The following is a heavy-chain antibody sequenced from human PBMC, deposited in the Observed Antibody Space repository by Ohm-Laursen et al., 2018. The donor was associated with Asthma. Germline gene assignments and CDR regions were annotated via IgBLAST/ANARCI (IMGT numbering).Heavy chain of an antibody. J-gene: IGHJ6*02. CDR2: ISYDGSSK. CDR1: GFPFSCHG. Sequence: SLRLSCAAYGFPFSCHGLYWVRQAPGKGMAWVAVISYDGSSKYYADSDKARFTISRDNSKNTLNLQMNSLRAEETAVYYCARGEYGDYHRDYYYYGMDVWGQGTTVTVSS. CDR3: ARGEYGDYHRDYYYYGMDV. D-gene: IGHD4-17*01. V-gene: IGHV3-30*03.